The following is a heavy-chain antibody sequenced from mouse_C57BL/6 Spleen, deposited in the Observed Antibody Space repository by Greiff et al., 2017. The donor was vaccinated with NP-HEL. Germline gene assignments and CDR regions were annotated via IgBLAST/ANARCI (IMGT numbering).Heavy chain of an antibody. Sequence: VPLQQSGPGLVQPSQSLSITCTVSGFSLTSYGVHWVRQSPGTGLEWLGVIWSGGSTDYNAAFISRLSFSKDNYKSQVLFKMNSQQADTTALYYCARNTGSYCVDYWGQGTTLTVSS. V-gene: IGHV2-2*01. CDR1: GFSLTSYG. CDR2: IWSGGST. CDR3: ARNTGSYCVDY. D-gene: IGHD4-1*01. J-gene: IGHJ2*01.